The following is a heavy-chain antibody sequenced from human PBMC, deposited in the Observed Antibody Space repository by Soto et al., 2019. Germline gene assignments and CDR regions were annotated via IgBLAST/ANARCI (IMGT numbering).Heavy chain of an antibody. Sequence: EVQLVESGGGLVQPGGSLKLSCAGLGFNFSGSALHWVRQPSGKGLEWVGRIRTRSKKFATSYATSVRGRFSISRDDSKNTESLKMISLRDDGTGVYFCTGRCGDSLQDFWGQGTLVTVSS. CDR1: GFNFSGSA. CDR2: IRTRSKKFAT. J-gene: IGHJ4*02. D-gene: IGHD4-17*01. V-gene: IGHV3-73*01. CDR3: TGRCGDSLQDF.